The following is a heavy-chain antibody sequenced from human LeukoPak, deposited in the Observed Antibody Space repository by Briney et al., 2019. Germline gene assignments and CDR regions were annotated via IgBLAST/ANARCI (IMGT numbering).Heavy chain of an antibody. J-gene: IGHJ6*03. CDR2: ISGSGGST. CDR1: GFTFSSYA. D-gene: IGHD6-13*01. V-gene: IGHV3-23*01. Sequence: GGSLRLSCAASGFTFSSYAMSWVRQAPGKGLEWVSAISGSGGSTYYADSVKGRFTIPRDNSKNTLYLQMNSLRAEDTAVYYCAKGVAAAGTLYYYYMDVWGKGTTVTVSS. CDR3: AKGVAAAGTLYYYYMDV.